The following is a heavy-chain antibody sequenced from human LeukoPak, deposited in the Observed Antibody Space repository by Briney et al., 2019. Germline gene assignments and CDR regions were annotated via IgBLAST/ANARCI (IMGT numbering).Heavy chain of an antibody. CDR1: GGSISSYY. J-gene: IGHJ4*02. CDR3: ARGRAYDSSGYGNDY. V-gene: IGHV4-59*01. D-gene: IGHD3-22*01. CDR2: FYYSGST. Sequence: SETLSLTCTVSGGSISSYYWSWIRQPPGKGLEWIGYFYYSGSTNYNPSLKSRVTISVDTSKNQFSLKLSSVTAADTAVYYCARGRAYDSSGYGNDYWGQGTLVTVSS.